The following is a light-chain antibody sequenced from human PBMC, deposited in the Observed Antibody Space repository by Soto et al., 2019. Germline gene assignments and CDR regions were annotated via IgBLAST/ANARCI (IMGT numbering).Light chain of an antibody. CDR3: AAWDASLNALV. Sequence: QAVLTQPPSASGTPGQGVTISCTGSTSNIGSNPVNWYQQVPGTAPKLLIFTDNQRPSGVPDRFSGSNSGTSASLAISGLQSEDEADYYCAAWDASLNALVFGGGTQLTVL. V-gene: IGLV1-44*01. CDR2: TDN. CDR1: TSNIGSNP. J-gene: IGLJ3*02.